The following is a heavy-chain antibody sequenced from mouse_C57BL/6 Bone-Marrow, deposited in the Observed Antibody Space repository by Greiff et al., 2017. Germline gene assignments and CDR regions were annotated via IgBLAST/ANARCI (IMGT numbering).Heavy chain of an antibody. V-gene: IGHV1-5*01. CDR2: LYPGNSDT. CDR3: RGYYDYDGVYFDY. CDR1: GYTFTSYW. J-gene: IGHJ2*01. Sequence: EVQLQQSGTVLARPGASVKMSCTTSGYTFTSYWMHWVKQRPGQGLEWIGALYPGNSDTSYNQKFKGKAKLTAVTSASTAYMELSSLTNEDSAVYYCRGYYDYDGVYFDYWGQGTTLTVAS. D-gene: IGHD2-4*01.